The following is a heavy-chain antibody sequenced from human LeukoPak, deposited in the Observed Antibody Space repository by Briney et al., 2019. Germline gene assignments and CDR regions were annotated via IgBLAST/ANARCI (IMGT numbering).Heavy chain of an antibody. D-gene: IGHD6-19*01. CDR2: IYTSGST. CDR3: ARQITYSSGWYYFDY. Sequence: SETLSLTCTVSGGSISSYYWSWIRQPAGKGLEWIGRIYTSGSTNYNPSRKSRVTMSVDTSKNQFSLKLSSVTAADTAVYYCARQITYSSGWYYFDYWGQGTLVTVSS. CDR1: GGSISSYY. V-gene: IGHV4-4*07. J-gene: IGHJ4*02.